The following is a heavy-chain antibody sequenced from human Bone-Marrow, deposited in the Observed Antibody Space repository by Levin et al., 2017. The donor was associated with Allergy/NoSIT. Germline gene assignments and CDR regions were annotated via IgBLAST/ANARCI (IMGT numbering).Heavy chain of an antibody. J-gene: IGHJ4*02. V-gene: IGHV3-49*03. Sequence: GGSLRLSCRGSGFNFGDSDVTWIRQAPGKGLEWVGFIRTTSEGGTTELVASVQGRFTISRDDSQSIAYLHMDSLKVEDTAVYYCAPTDGPFDHWGQGTLVTVSS. CDR3: APTDGPFDH. CDR2: IRTTSEGGTT. CDR1: GFNFGDSD.